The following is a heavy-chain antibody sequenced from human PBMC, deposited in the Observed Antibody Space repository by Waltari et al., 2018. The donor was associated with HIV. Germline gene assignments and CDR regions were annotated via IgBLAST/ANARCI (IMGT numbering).Heavy chain of an antibody. J-gene: IGHJ5*02. CDR3: SRGPMYKWFDP. CDR1: GFRFDDYA. CDR2: ISWRSGNI. D-gene: IGHD3-10*02. V-gene: IGHV3-9*01. Sequence: EVQLVESGGDLVQPGGSLRLSCAASGFRFDDYAMHWVRQAPGKVLEWVSGISWRSGNIADADSVRGRCTISRDNAKNSLYLRMNSLRPDDTGFYYCSRGPMYKWFDPWGQGTLVTVSS.